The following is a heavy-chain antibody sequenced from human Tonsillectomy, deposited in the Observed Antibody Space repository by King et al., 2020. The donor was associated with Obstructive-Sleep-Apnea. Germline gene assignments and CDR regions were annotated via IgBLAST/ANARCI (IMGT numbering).Heavy chain of an antibody. CDR2: ISYDGSNS. CDR3: AKVRKDGVWFGESSGFDS. Sequence: VQLVESGGGVAQPGGSLRLSCTASGFTFFGHGMHWVRQAPGKGREWVAVISYDGSNSYYADSVKGRFTISRDNSKNTLDLQMSSLRVEDTAMYFCAKVRKDGVWFGESSGFDSWGQGALVTVSS. D-gene: IGHD3-10*01. V-gene: IGHV3-30*18. J-gene: IGHJ4*02. CDR1: GFTFFGHG.